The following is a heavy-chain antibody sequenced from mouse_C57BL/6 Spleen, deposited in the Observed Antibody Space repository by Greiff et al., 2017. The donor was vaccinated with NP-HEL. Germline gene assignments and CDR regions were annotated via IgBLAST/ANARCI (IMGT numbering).Heavy chain of an antibody. CDR2: IDPSDSYT. J-gene: IGHJ4*01. CDR3: ARGGAQATSHAMDY. V-gene: IGHV1-50*01. D-gene: IGHD3-2*02. Sequence: QVQLKQPGAELVKPGASVKLSCKASGYTFTSYWMQWVKQRPGQGLEWIGEIDPSDSYTSYNQKFKGKATLTVDTSSSTAYMQLSSLTSEDSAVYYGARGGAQATSHAMDYWGQGTSVTVSS. CDR1: GYTFTSYW.